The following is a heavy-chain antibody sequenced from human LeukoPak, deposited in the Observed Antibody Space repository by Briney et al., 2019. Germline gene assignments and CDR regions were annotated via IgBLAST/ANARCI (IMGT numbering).Heavy chain of an antibody. V-gene: IGHV2-70*04. CDR1: GFSLSTSGMR. Sequence: SGPTLVNPTQTLTLTCTFSGFSLSTSGMRVSWIRQPPGKALEWLARIDWDDDKFYSTSLKTRLTISKDTSKNQVVLTMTNMDPVDTATYYCARMGFSGSSLLVDYWGQGTLVTVPS. CDR3: ARMGFSGSSLLVDY. CDR2: IDWDDDK. D-gene: IGHD3-10*01. J-gene: IGHJ4*02.